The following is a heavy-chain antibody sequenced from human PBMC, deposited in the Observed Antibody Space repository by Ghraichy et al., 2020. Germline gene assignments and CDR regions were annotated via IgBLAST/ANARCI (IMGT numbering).Heavy chain of an antibody. D-gene: IGHD6-6*01. J-gene: IGHJ4*02. CDR3: ASHYSSSDYFDY. CDR2: IYHSGST. CDR1: GGSISSGGYS. Sequence: SETLSLTCAVSGGSISSGGYSWSWIRQPPGKGLEWIGYIYHSGSTYYNPSLKSRVTISVDRSKNQFSLKLSSVTAADTAVYYCASHYSSSDYFDYWGQGTLVTVSS. V-gene: IGHV4-30-2*01.